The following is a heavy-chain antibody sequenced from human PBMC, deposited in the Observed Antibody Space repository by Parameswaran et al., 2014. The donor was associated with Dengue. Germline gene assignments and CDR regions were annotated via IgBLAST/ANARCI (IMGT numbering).Heavy chain of an antibody. CDR3: ARQFEGATAWFDP. J-gene: IGHJ5*02. Sequence: WIRQPPGKGLEWIGSIYHSGSTYYNPSLKSRVTISVDTSKNQFSLKLSSVTAADTAVYYCARQFEGATAWFDPWGQGTLVTVSS. CDR2: IYHSGST. D-gene: IGHD1-26*01. V-gene: IGHV4-38-2*01.